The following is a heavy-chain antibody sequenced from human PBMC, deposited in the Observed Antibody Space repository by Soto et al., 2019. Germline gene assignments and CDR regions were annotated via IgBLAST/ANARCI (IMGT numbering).Heavy chain of an antibody. CDR1: GGSISRSSYY. J-gene: IGHJ4*02. V-gene: IGHV4-39*01. CDR3: ARHDYGGFGS. D-gene: IGHD4-17*01. Sequence: SETLSLSCTVSGGSISRSSYYWGWIRQPPGKGLEWIGSIYYSGSTYYNPSLKSRVTISVDTSKNQFSLKLSSVAAADTAVYYCARHDYGGFGSWGQGTLVT. CDR2: IYYSGST.